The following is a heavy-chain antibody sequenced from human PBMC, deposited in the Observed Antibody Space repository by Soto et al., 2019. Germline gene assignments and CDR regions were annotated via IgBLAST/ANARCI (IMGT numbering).Heavy chain of an antibody. V-gene: IGHV4-30-2*01. CDR2: IYHSGST. J-gene: IGHJ5*02. CDR1: GGSISSGGYS. CDR3: ARVPGS. Sequence: SETLSLTCAVSGGSISSGGYSWIWIRQPPGKGLEWIGYIYHSGSTYYNPSLKSRVTISVDRSKNQFSLKLSSVTAADTAVYYCARVPGSWGQGTLVTVSS.